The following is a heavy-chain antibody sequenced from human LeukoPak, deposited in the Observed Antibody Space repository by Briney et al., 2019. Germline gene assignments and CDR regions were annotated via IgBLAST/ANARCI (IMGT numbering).Heavy chain of an antibody. V-gene: IGHV1-18*01. J-gene: IGHJ4*02. CDR3: ARWYFDYIWGTHRYDYFDY. D-gene: IGHD3-16*02. CDR1: GYTFTSYG. CDR2: INGYNGDT. Sequence: ASVKVSCKASGYTFTSYGISWVRQAPGQGLEWMGWINGYNGDTSYVQKVQGRVTMTTDTSTSTAYMELRSLRSDDTAVYYCARWYFDYIWGTHRYDYFDYWGQGTLVTVSS.